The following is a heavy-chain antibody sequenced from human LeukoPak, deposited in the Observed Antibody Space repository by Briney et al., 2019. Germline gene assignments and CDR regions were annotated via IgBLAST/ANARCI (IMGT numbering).Heavy chain of an antibody. Sequence: GSLRLSCAASGFTFNSYAMYWVRQAPGKGLEWVSGIFGSGGSAHYADSVKGRFTIFRDNSKNTVYLQMNSLRAEDTAVYYCAKTTTGYSSGRYPGWPVDYWGQGVLVTVSS. J-gene: IGHJ4*02. CDR2: IFGSGGSA. CDR3: AKTTTGYSSGRYPGWPVDY. CDR1: GFTFNSYA. V-gene: IGHV3-23*01. D-gene: IGHD6-19*01.